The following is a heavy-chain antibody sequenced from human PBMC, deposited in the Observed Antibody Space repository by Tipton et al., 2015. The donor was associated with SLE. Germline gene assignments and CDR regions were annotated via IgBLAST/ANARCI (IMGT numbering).Heavy chain of an antibody. V-gene: IGHV4-34*01. Sequence: LRLSCAVYGGSFSGYYWSWIRQPPGKGLEWIGEINHSGSTNYNPSLKSRVTISVDTSKNQFSLKLSSVTAADTAVYYCARGANGWAFDIWGQGTMVTVSS. CDR2: INHSGST. D-gene: IGHD2-15*01. J-gene: IGHJ3*02. CDR1: GGSFSGYY. CDR3: ARGANGWAFDI.